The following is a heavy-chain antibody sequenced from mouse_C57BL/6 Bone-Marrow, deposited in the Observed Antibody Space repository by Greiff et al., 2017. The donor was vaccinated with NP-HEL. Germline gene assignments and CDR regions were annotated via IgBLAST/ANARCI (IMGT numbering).Heavy chain of an antibody. J-gene: IGHJ2*01. CDR2: IYPGSGNT. V-gene: IGHV1-66*01. Sequence: VQLQESEPELVKPGASVKISCKASGYSFTSYYIHWVKQRPGQGLEWIGWIYPGSGNTKYNEKFKGKATLTADTYSSTAYMQLSSLTSEDSAVYYCARGPLDYWGQGTTLTVSS. CDR1: GYSFTSYY. CDR3: ARGPLDY.